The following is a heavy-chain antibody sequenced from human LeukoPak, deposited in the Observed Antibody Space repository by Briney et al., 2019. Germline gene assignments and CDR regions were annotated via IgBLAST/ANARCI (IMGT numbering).Heavy chain of an antibody. Sequence: GASVKVSCKAYGYTFTSYDINWVRQATGQGLEWMRWMNPNSGNTGYAQKFQGGVTMTRNTSISTAYMELSSLRSEDTAVYYCVYRGSYSVDYWGQGTLVTVSS. V-gene: IGHV1-8*01. CDR2: MNPNSGNT. CDR3: VYRGSYSVDY. CDR1: GYTFTSYD. D-gene: IGHD1-26*01. J-gene: IGHJ4*02.